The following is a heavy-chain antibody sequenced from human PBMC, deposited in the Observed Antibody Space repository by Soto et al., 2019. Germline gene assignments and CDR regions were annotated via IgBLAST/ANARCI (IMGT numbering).Heavy chain of an antibody. CDR3: ANAYCSSTSCRAEYLQH. J-gene: IGHJ1*01. Sequence: PVGSLRLSCAASGFSFSSYSMSWVRQAPGKGLEWVSAISGSGGTSYHADSVKGRFTISRDSSKNTVYLQMNSLRAEDTAVYFCANAYCSSTSCRAEYLQHWGQGTLVTVS. CDR2: ISGSGGTS. V-gene: IGHV3-23*01. CDR1: GFSFSSYS. D-gene: IGHD2-2*01.